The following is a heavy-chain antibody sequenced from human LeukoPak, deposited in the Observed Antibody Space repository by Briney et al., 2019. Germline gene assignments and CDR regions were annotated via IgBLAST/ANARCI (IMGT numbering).Heavy chain of an antibody. D-gene: IGHD3-10*01. J-gene: IGHJ4*02. V-gene: IGHV4-39*07. Sequence: PSETLSLTCTVSGGSVSSSNCYWGWIRQPPGKGLEWIGSIYYTGSTYYNPSLKSRVTISVDTSKNQFSLKLSSVTAADTAVYYCARTEYYGSGRFDYWGQGTLVTVSS. CDR3: ARTEYYGSGRFDY. CDR2: IYYTGST. CDR1: GGSVSSSNCY.